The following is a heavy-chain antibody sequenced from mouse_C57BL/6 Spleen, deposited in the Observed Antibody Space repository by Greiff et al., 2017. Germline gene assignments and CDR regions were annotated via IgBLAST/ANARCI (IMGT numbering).Heavy chain of an antibody. D-gene: IGHD2-4*01. CDR2: LDPSDSYT. CDR1: GYTFTSYW. CDR3: ARTPIYDYSYAMDY. V-gene: IGHV1-50*01. Sequence: VQLQQPGAELVKPGASVKLSCKASGYTFTSYWMQWVKQRPGQGLEWIGELDPSDSYTNYNQKFKGKATLTVDKSSSTAYMQLSSLTSEDSAVYYCARTPIYDYSYAMDYWGQGTSVTVSS. J-gene: IGHJ4*01.